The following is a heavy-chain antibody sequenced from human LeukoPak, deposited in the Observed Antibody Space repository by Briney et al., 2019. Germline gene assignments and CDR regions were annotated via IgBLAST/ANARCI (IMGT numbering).Heavy chain of an antibody. CDR2: IYSGGST. V-gene: IGHV3-66*02. D-gene: IGHD4-17*01. J-gene: IGHJ6*02. Sequence: GGSLRLSCAASGSTVSSNYMSWVRQAPGKELEWVSVIYSGGSTYYADSVKGRFTISRDNSKNTLYLQMNSLRAEDTAVYYCARGPNYGDYAYYGMDVWGQGTTVTVSS. CDR3: ARGPNYGDYAYYGMDV. CDR1: GSTVSSNY.